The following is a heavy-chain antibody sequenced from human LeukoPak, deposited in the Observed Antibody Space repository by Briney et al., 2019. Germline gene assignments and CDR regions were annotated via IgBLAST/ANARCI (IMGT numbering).Heavy chain of an antibody. Sequence: GGSLRLSCAASGFTFSDYYMSWIRQAPGKGLEWVSYISSSGSTIYYADSVKGRFTISRDNAKNSLYLQMNSLRAEDTAVYYCARGTRQDPLGIYYYYGMDVWGLGTTVTVSS. D-gene: IGHD1-14*01. J-gene: IGHJ6*02. V-gene: IGHV3-11*01. CDR1: GFTFSDYY. CDR2: ISSSGSTI. CDR3: ARGTRQDPLGIYYYYGMDV.